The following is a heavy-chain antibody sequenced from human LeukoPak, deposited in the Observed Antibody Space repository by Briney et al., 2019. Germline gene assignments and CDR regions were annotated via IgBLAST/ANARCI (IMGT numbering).Heavy chain of an antibody. CDR3: AREEKIFGPNNWFDP. Sequence: PSETLSLTCTVSGGSISSYYWSWIRQPPGKGLEWIGYIYYSGSTNYNPSLKSRVTISVDTSKNQFSLKLSSVTAADTAVYYCAREEKIFGPNNWFDPWGQGTLVTVSS. D-gene: IGHD3/OR15-3a*01. J-gene: IGHJ5*02. CDR1: GGSISSYY. V-gene: IGHV4-59*12. CDR2: IYYSGST.